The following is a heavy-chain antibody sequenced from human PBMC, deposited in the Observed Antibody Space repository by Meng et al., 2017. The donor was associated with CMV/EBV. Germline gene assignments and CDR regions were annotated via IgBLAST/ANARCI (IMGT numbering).Heavy chain of an antibody. V-gene: IGHV1-58*01. CDR2: IVVGSGNT. CDR1: GFTLTSPS. J-gene: IGHJ5*02. Sequence: SAKVSCKASGFTLTSPSVQWVRQARGQRLEWIGWIVVGSGNTNYEQKFQERVTITRDMSISTANMELSSLRSEDTAVYYCARGLERGPYCSSTSCYENWFDPWGQGTLVTVSS. D-gene: IGHD2-2*01. CDR3: ARGLERGPYCSSTSCYENWFDP.